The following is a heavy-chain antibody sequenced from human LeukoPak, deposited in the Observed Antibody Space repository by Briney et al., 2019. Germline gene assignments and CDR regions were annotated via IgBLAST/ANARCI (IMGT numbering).Heavy chain of an antibody. CDR2: ISGGGGST. CDR1: GFTFSNYA. CDR3: AKVGRGQFLEGVRGGMDV. Sequence: GGSLRLSCAASGFTFSNYAMSWVRQAPEKGLEGVSGISGGGGSTYYADSVKGRFTISRDNSKNTLYLQMNSLRAEDTAVYYCAKVGRGQFLEGVRGGMDVWGKGTTVTVSS. J-gene: IGHJ6*04. D-gene: IGHD3-3*01. V-gene: IGHV3-23*01.